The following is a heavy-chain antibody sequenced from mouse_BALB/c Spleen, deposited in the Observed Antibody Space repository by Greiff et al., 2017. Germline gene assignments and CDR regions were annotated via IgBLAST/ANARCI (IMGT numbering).Heavy chain of an antibody. D-gene: IGHD1-1*01. J-gene: IGHJ2*01. CDR1: GYSITSGYY. Sequence: ESGPGLVKPSQSLSLTCSVTGYSITSGYYWNWIRQFPGNKLEWMGYISYDGSNNYNPSLKNRISITRDTSKNQFFLKLNSVTTEDTATYYCAGSSYEYYFDYWGQGTTLTVSS. CDR3: AGSSYEYYFDY. CDR2: ISYDGSN. V-gene: IGHV3-6*02.